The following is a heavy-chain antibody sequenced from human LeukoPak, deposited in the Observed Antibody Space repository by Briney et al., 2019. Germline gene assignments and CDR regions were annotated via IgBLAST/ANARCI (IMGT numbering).Heavy chain of an antibody. D-gene: IGHD4-11*01. J-gene: IGHJ5*02. CDR2: IYQSGST. CDR3: ARDHPTVTKA. CDR1: GYSISSGYY. V-gene: IGHV4-38-2*02. Sequence: PSDTLSLTCTVSGYSISSGYYWGWIRPPPGKGLEWIGSIYQSGSTYYNPSLKSRVAISVDTSKNQFSLKLSSVTAADTAVYYCARDHPTVTKAWGQGTLVTVSS.